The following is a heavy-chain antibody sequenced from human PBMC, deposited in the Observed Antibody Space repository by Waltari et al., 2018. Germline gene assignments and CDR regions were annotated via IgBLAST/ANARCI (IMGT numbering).Heavy chain of an antibody. CDR1: GFTFSGSA. D-gene: IGHD1-26*01. Sequence: EVQLVESGGGLVQPGGSLKLSCAASGFTFSGSAMHWVRQASGNGLEWVGRIRSKANSYATAYAASVKGRFTISRDDSKNTAYLQMNSLKTEDTAVYYCTKAWELLVLTRTDYYYYMDVWGKGTTVTVSS. J-gene: IGHJ6*03. CDR2: IRSKANSYAT. V-gene: IGHV3-73*02. CDR3: TKAWELLVLTRTDYYYYMDV.